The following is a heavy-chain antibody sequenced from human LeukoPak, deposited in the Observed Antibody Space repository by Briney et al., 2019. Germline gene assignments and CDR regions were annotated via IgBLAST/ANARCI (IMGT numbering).Heavy chain of an antibody. V-gene: IGHV3-21*01. D-gene: IGHD3-9*01. CDR3: ARQRGDILTGYYMPRGFDY. CDR2: ISGSSGHT. CDR1: GFTFSSYS. Sequence: PGGSLRLSCAASGFTFSSYSMNWVRQAPGKGLEWVSSISGSSGHTFYADSVKGRFTIAKDNTKNTLSVQMNSLRAEDTAVYYCARQRGDILTGYYMPRGFDYWGQGTLVTVSS. J-gene: IGHJ4*02.